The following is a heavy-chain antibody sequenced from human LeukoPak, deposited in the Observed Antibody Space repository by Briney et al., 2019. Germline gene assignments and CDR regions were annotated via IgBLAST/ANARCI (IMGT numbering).Heavy chain of an antibody. CDR3: ARGQEVFSSPWQWGPKKKYHYTSMDV. V-gene: IGHV3-66*01. Sequence: GRSLRLSCAASGFTVSSNSMEWVRQAPGKGLEWVSVIKTGGGTHYRASGKGRFILSRDTSTTVSLQLNNLRAEDTAVYFCARGQEVFSSPWQWGPKKKYHYTSMDVWGQGNTVTVSS. CDR1: GFTVSSNS. CDR2: IKTGGGT. D-gene: IGHD2-2*01. J-gene: IGHJ6*02.